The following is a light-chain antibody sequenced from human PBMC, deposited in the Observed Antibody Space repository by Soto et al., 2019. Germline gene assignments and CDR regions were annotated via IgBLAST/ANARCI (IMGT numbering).Light chain of an antibody. CDR1: SSDIGLNNY. V-gene: IGLV2-14*03. CDR3: TSHSDSRPVV. CDR2: AVT. J-gene: IGLJ2*01. Sequence: QSAPTQPASVSGSPGQSITISCTGTSSDIGLNNYVSWYQQHPGKAPALIIYAVTYRPSGVSSRFSGTKSGDTASLTISGPRTEDEADYYCTSHSDSRPVVIGGGTKLTVL.